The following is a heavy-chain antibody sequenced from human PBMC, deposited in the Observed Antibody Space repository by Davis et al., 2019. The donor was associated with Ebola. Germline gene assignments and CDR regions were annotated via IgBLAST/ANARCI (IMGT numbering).Heavy chain of an antibody. V-gene: IGHV2-5*08. CDR3: AHSLYCTNGVCHDHFDY. CDR2: IYWDDDK. Sequence: TLSLTCTVSGGSISTSYYWSWIRQHPGKGLEWLALIYWDDDKRYSPSLKSRLTITKDTSKNQVVLTMTNMDPVDTATYYCAHSLYCTNGVCHDHFDYWGQGTLVTVSS. CDR1: GGSISTSYY. D-gene: IGHD2-8*01. J-gene: IGHJ4*02.